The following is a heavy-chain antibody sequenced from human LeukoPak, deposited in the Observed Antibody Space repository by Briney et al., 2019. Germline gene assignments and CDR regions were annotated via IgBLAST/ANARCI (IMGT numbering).Heavy chain of an antibody. D-gene: IGHD3-22*01. V-gene: IGHV4-59*01. CDR1: GGSISSYY. CDR2: GFHSGST. J-gene: IGHJ4*02. CDR3: ARRYYDSSGYYYFDY. Sequence: SETLSLTCTVAGGSISSYYWSWIRQPPGKGLEWIGYGFHSGSTNYNPSLKSRLTISVDTSKSQFSLKLSSVTAADTAVYYCARRYYDSSGYYYFDYSGQGTLVTVSS.